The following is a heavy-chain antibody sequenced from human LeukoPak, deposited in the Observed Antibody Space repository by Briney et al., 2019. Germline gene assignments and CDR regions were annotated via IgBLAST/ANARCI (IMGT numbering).Heavy chain of an antibody. J-gene: IGHJ1*01. Sequence: SETLSLTCAVYGGSFSGYYWSWIRQPPGKGLEWIGEINHSGSTNYNPSLKSRVTISVDTSKNQFSLKLSSVTAADTAVYYCARLPYSSGWYVVAYFRHWGQGTLVTVSS. V-gene: IGHV4-34*01. D-gene: IGHD6-19*01. CDR1: GGSFSGYY. CDR3: ARLPYSSGWYVVAYFRH. CDR2: INHSGST.